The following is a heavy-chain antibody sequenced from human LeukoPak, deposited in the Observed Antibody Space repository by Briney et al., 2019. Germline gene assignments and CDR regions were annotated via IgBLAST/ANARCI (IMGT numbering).Heavy chain of an antibody. J-gene: IGHJ5*02. V-gene: IGHV3-48*04. Sequence: GWSLRLSCAASGFTFSSYSMNWVRQAPGKGLEWVSYISSSSSTIYYADSVKGRFTISRDNAKNSLYLQMNSLRAEDTAVYYCARGGGYYYDSSGLTWGQGTLVTVSS. CDR1: GFTFSSYS. CDR3: ARGGGYYYDSSGLT. D-gene: IGHD3-22*01. CDR2: ISSSSSTI.